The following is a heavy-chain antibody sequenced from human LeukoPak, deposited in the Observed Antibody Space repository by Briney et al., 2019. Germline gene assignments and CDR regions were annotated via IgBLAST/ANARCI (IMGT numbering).Heavy chain of an antibody. V-gene: IGHV3-21*01. D-gene: IGHD3-9*01. CDR1: GFTFSLYS. CDR2: ISSSSSYI. CDR3: ARDPGPTGFDY. J-gene: IGHJ4*02. Sequence: GGSLRLSYAASGFTFSLYSMNWVRQAPGKGLEWVSSISSSSSYIHYADAVEGRVNISRDNAKNSLYLQMNSLRAEDTAVYYCARDPGPTGFDYWGQGTLVTVSS.